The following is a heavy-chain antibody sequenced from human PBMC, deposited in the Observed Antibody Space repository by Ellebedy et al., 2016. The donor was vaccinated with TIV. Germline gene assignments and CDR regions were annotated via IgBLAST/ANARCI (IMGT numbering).Heavy chain of an antibody. CDR1: GFTVSNNY. D-gene: IGHD7-27*01. J-gene: IGHJ3*01. Sequence: PGGSLRLSCAASGFTVSNNYMNWVRQAPGKGLEWVSLIYSGGSTKYADSVKGRFTISRDNSKNTQYLQMNSLRAEDTAVYYCARDPPGQAWGQGTMVTVSS. V-gene: IGHV3-66*01. CDR3: ARDPPGQA. CDR2: IYSGGST.